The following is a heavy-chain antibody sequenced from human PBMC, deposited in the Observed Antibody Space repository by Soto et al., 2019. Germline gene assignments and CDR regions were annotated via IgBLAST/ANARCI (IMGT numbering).Heavy chain of an antibody. CDR3: ARDGIVVVTALSEACDF. Sequence: QGQLVQSGPEVKKPGASVKVSCKASGYTFTSYAISWVRQAPGQGLEWMGWISAYNGNTDYAQKFEGRVTMTTDTTTSTAYMELRSLRSDDTAMYDCARDGIVVVTALSEACDFWGQGTMVTVSS. CDR2: ISAYNGNT. CDR1: GYTFTSYA. J-gene: IGHJ3*01. D-gene: IGHD2-21*02. V-gene: IGHV1-18*01.